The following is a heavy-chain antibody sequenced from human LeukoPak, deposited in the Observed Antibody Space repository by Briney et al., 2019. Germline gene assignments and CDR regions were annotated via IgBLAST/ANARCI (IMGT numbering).Heavy chain of an antibody. Sequence: ASVKVSCKASGYTFTGYYMHWVRQAPGQGLEWMGWINPNSGGTNYAQKFQGRVTTTRDTSISTAYMELSRLRSDDTAVYYCARGPFTTVLNWFDPWGQGTLVTVSS. CDR1: GYTFTGYY. CDR3: ARGPFTTVLNWFDP. D-gene: IGHD4-17*01. V-gene: IGHV1-2*02. J-gene: IGHJ5*02. CDR2: INPNSGGT.